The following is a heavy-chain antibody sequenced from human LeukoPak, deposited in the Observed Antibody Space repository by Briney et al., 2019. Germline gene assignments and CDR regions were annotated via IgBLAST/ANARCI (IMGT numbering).Heavy chain of an antibody. D-gene: IGHD2-15*01. CDR2: IIPIFGTA. V-gene: IGHV1-69*13. J-gene: IGHJ4*02. CDR1: GYTFTTYA. Sequence: SVKVSCKASGYTFTTYAMHWVRQAPGQGLEWMGGIIPIFGTANYAQKFQGRVTITADESTSTAYMELSSLRSEDTAVYYCARGKGVVVAATPFDYWGQGTLVTVSS. CDR3: ARGKGVVVAATPFDY.